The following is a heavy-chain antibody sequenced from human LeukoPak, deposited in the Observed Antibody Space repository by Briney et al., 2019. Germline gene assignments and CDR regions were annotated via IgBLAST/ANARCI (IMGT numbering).Heavy chain of an antibody. CDR1: GGSISSYY. V-gene: IGHV4-4*07. CDR3: ARDHPDYGDFTDAFDI. Sequence: PSETLSLTCTVSGGSISSYYWSWIRQPAGKGLEWIGRIYTSGSTNYNPYLKSRVTMSVDTSKNQFSLKLSSVTAADTAVYYCARDHPDYGDFTDAFDIWGQGTMVTVSS. CDR2: IYTSGST. J-gene: IGHJ3*02. D-gene: IGHD4-17*01.